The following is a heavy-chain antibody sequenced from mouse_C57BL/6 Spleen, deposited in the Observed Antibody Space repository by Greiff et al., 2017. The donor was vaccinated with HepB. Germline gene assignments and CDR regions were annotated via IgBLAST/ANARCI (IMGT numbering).Heavy chain of an antibody. V-gene: IGHV1-50*01. CDR1: GYTFTSYW. CDR2: IDPSDSYT. Sequence: QVQLQQSGAELVKPGASVKLSCKASGYTFTSYWMQWVKQRPGQGLEWIGEIDPSDSYTNYNQKFKGKATLTVDTSSSTAYMQLSSLTSEDSAVYYCAGYDGFAYWGQGTLVTVSA. CDR3: AGYDGFAY. J-gene: IGHJ3*01. D-gene: IGHD2-12*01.